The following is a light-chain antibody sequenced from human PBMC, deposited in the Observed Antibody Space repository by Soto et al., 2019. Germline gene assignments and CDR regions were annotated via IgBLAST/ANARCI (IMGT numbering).Light chain of an antibody. CDR3: CSYADSNFYYV. CDR2: EGS. Sequence: QSVLTQPASVSGSPGQSITISCTGTSSDVGSYNLVSWYQQHPGKAPKLMIYEGSKRPSGVSNRFSGSKSGNTASLTISGLQAEDEADYYCCSYADSNFYYVFGTGTKVTVL. CDR1: SSDVGSYNL. V-gene: IGLV2-23*01. J-gene: IGLJ1*01.